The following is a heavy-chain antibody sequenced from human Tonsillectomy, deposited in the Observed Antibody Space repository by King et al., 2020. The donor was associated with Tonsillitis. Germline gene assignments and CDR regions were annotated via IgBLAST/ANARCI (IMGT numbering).Heavy chain of an antibody. J-gene: IGHJ4*02. CDR2: INHSGST. V-gene: IGHV4-34*01. Sequence: VQLQQWGAGLLKPSETLSLTCAVYGGSFSAGYYWSWIRQPPGKGLEWIGEINHSGSTNYNPSLKSRVTISVDTSKNQFSLKLSSVTAADTAVYYCAGAYDSSGYPLFDYWGQGTLVTLSS. CDR1: GGSFSAGYY. CDR3: AGAYDSSGYPLFDY. D-gene: IGHD3-22*01.